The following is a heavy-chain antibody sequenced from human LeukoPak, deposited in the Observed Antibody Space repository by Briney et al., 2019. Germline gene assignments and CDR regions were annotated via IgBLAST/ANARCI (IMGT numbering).Heavy chain of an antibody. V-gene: IGHV3-23*01. J-gene: IGHJ4*02. D-gene: IGHD6-19*01. CDR1: GFTFSSYG. Sequence: GGSLRLSCAASGFTFSSYGMSWVRQAPGEGLEWVSAISYSGGSTYYADSVKGRFTISRDNSKNTLYLQMNRLRAEDTAVYYCAKRISSGWSYYFDYWGQGTLVTVSS. CDR3: AKRISSGWSYYFDY. CDR2: ISYSGGST.